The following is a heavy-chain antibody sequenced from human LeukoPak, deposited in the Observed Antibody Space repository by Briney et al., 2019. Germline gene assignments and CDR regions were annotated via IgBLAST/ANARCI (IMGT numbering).Heavy chain of an antibody. CDR1: GFRFSSYA. CDR3: ASLIAAAGGDYFDY. V-gene: IGHV3-23*01. Sequence: GGSLRLSCAASGFRFSSYAMSWVRQAPGKGLEWVSAISGSGVSTYYADSVKGRFTVSRDNSKNTLYLQMNSLRAEDTAVYYCASLIAAAGGDYFDYWGQGTLVTVSS. D-gene: IGHD6-13*01. CDR2: ISGSGVST. J-gene: IGHJ4*02.